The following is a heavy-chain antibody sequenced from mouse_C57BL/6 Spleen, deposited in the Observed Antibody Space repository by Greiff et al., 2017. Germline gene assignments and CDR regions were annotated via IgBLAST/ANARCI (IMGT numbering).Heavy chain of an antibody. D-gene: IGHD1-1*01. V-gene: IGHV2-6-1*01. CDR1: GFSLTSYG. Sequence: QVQLKESGPGLVAPSQSLSITCTVSGFSLTSYGVHWVRQPPGKGLEWLVVIWSDGSTTYNSALKSRLSISKENSKSQVFLKMNSLQTDDTAMYYCARHYGSSYDYAMDYWGQGTSDTVSS. CDR3: ARHYGSSYDYAMDY. CDR2: IWSDGST. J-gene: IGHJ4*01.